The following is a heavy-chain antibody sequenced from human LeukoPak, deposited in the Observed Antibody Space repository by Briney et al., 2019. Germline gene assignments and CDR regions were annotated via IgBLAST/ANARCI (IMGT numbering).Heavy chain of an antibody. CDR1: GFTFTSYY. CDR3: AELGITMIGGV. D-gene: IGHD3-10*02. V-gene: IGHV3-48*03. Sequence: GASVKLSCTASGFTFTSYYMHWVRQAPGQGLEWIGYISSSGSSTNYAESLKGRVTISRDNAKNSLYLQMSSLRAEDTAVYYCAELGITMIGGVWGKGTTVTISS. CDR2: ISSSGSST. J-gene: IGHJ6*04.